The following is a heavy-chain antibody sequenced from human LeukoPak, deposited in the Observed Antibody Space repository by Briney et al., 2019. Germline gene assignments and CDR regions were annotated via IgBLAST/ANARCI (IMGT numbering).Heavy chain of an antibody. V-gene: IGHV1-69*13. J-gene: IGHJ3*02. CDR2: NIPIFGTA. CDR3: ARDWGYYDSSGYLAAFDI. D-gene: IGHD3-22*01. CDR1: GGTFSSYA. Sequence: SVKVSCKASGGTFSSYAISWVRQAPGQGLEWMGGNIPIFGTANYAQKFQGRVTITADESTSTAYMELSSLRSEDTAVYYCARDWGYYDSSGYLAAFDIWGQGTMVTVSS.